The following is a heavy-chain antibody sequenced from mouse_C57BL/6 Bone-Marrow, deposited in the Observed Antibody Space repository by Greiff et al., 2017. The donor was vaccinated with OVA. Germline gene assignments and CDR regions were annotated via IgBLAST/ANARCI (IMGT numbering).Heavy chain of an antibody. J-gene: IGHJ2*01. CDR2: IDPSDSYT. Sequence: QVQLQQSGAELVMPGASVKLSCKASGYTFTSYWMHWVKQRPGQGLEWIGEIDPSDSYTNYNQKFKGKSTLTVDKSSSTAYMQLSSLTSEDSAVYYCARRGITTDYWGQGTTLTVSS. CDR3: ARRGITTDY. CDR1: GYTFTSYW. D-gene: IGHD1-1*01. V-gene: IGHV1-69*01.